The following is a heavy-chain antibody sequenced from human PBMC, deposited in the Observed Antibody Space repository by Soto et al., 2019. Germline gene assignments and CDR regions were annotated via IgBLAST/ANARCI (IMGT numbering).Heavy chain of an antibody. D-gene: IGHD6-13*01. Sequence: LETLSLTCAVYGGSFSGYYWSWIRRPPGKGLEWIGEINHSGSTNYNPSLKSRVTISVDTSKNQFSLKLSSVTAADTAVYYCARGHIAVADYWGQGTLVTVSS. CDR2: INHSGST. CDR1: GGSFSGYY. V-gene: IGHV4-34*01. CDR3: ARGHIAVADY. J-gene: IGHJ4*02.